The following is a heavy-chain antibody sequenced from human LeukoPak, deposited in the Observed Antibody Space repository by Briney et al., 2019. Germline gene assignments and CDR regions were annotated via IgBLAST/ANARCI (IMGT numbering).Heavy chain of an antibody. J-gene: IGHJ4*02. CDR1: GFIFSSYS. V-gene: IGHV3-21*01. CDR2: ISTGSSYI. Sequence: GGSLRLSCAASGFIFSSYSMNWVRQAPGKGLEWVSSISTGSSYIYYADSVKGRFTISRDNAKNSLYLQMNSLRAEDTAVYYCARDQDTSGPLGYWGQGTLVTVSS. CDR3: ARDQDTSGPLGY. D-gene: IGHD6-19*01.